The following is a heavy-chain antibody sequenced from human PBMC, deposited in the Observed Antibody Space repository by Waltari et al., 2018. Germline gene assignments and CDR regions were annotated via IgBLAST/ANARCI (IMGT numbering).Heavy chain of an antibody. J-gene: IGHJ4*01. V-gene: IGHV4-59*01. D-gene: IGHD3-22*01. Sequence: QVQLQESGPGLVKPSETLSLTCTVSGGSISSYYWSWIRQPPGKGLEWIGYIYYSGSTNYNPSLKSRVTISVDTSKNQFSLKLSSVTAADTAVYYCASAPYDSSGYYLDYWGHGTLVTVSS. CDR1: GGSISSYY. CDR3: ASAPYDSSGYYLDY. CDR2: IYYSGST.